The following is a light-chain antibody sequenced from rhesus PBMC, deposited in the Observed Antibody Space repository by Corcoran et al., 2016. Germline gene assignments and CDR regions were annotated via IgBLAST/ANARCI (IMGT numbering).Light chain of an antibody. J-gene: IGKJ2*01. CDR3: YQHSSGYS. CDR1: QRVSSN. V-gene: IGKV3-10*01. CDR2: GAS. Sequence: HVILTQSPATLSLSPGERATLSCRASQRVSSNLAWYQQKPGQAPRLLIYGASSRATGTPDRFSGRGSGTDVPLTISSLETVEVGVYHDYQHSSGYSFGQGTKVEIK.